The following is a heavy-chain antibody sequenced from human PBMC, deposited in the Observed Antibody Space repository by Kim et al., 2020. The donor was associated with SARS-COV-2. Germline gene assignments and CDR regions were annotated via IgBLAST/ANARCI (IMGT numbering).Heavy chain of an antibody. CDR1: GGSFSGYY. CDR2: INHSGST. CDR3: ARGAYSSSWDYYYYGMDV. J-gene: IGHJ6*02. V-gene: IGHV4-34*01. D-gene: IGHD6-13*01. Sequence: SETLSLTCAVYGGSFSGYYWSWIRQPPGKGLEWIGEINHSGSTNYNPSLKSRVTISVDTSKNQFSLKLSSVTAADTAVYYCARGAYSSSWDYYYYGMDVWGQGTTVTVSS.